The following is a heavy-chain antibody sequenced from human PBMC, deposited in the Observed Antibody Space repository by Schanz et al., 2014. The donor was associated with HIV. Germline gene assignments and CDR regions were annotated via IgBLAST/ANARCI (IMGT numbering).Heavy chain of an antibody. V-gene: IGHV3-33*06. D-gene: IGHD3-10*01. J-gene: IGHJ6*02. CDR1: GFTFSSYW. CDR3: AKCPTMVRGTGMDV. CDR2: IWYDGSKK. Sequence: VQLLESGGGLVQPGGSLRLSCAASGFTFSSYWMSWVRQAPGKGLEWVAIIWYDGSKKYYADSVKGRFTISRDNSKNTLYLQMNSLRAEDTAVYYCAKCPTMVRGTGMDVWGQGTTVTVTS.